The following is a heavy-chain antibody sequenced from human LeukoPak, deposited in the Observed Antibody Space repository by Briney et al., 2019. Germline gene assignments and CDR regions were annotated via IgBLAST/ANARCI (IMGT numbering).Heavy chain of an antibody. CDR2: IYSGGST. J-gene: IGHJ6*02. CDR1: GFTVSSNY. CDR3: ARKNSNYYYGMDV. V-gene: IGHV3-53*01. D-gene: IGHD1-7*01. Sequence: GGSLRLSCAASGFTVSSNYMSWVRQAPGKGLEWVSVIYSGGSTYYADSVKGRFTIPRDNSKNTLYLQMNSLRAEDTAVYYCARKNSNYYYGMDVWGQGTTVTVSS.